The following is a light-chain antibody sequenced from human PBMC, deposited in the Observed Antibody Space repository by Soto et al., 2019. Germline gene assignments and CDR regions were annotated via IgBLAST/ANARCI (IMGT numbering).Light chain of an antibody. CDR2: GAS. CDR3: EQDGSSRT. Sequence: EIVLTQSPGTLSLSPGERATLSCRASQSVSSSYLAWYQQKPGQAPRLLIYGASSRATGIPDRFSGSGSGTDFTLTISRLEPEDFAVYYWEQDGSSRTFGQGTKGEIK. V-gene: IGKV3-20*01. J-gene: IGKJ1*01. CDR1: QSVSSSY.